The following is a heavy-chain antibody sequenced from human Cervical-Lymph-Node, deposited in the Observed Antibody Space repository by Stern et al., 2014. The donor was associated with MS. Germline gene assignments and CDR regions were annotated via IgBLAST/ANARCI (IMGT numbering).Heavy chain of an antibody. J-gene: IGHJ1*01. Sequence: VQLVESGAEVKKPGASVKVSCKASGDTFANYPIHWLRQAPGQGPVWMGLVHPTDGRTTYAQTFQGRVTMTRDTSTRTVYMQLSSLRAEDTAMYFCANPLPYANWGQGTRVTVSS. CDR3: ANPLPYAN. V-gene: IGHV1-46*03. CDR2: VHPTDGRT. D-gene: IGHD4-17*01. CDR1: GDTFANYP.